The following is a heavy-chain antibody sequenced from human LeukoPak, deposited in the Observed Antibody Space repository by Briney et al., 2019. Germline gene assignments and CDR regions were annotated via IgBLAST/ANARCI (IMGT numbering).Heavy chain of an antibody. Sequence: GGSLRLSCAASGFTFSSYGMHWVRQAPGKGLEWVALISYDGGNKYYADSVKGRFTISRDNSKNTMYLQMNSLRAEDTAVYYCATDGSPDYWGQGTLVTVSS. CDR3: ATDGSPDY. CDR1: GFTFSSYG. V-gene: IGHV3-30*03. J-gene: IGHJ4*02. D-gene: IGHD5-24*01. CDR2: ISYDGGNK.